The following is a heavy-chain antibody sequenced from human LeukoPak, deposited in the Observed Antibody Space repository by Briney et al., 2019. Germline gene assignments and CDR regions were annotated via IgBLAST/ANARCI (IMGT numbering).Heavy chain of an antibody. CDR3: ARRRAARPIIWFDP. D-gene: IGHD6-6*01. J-gene: IGHJ5*02. CDR1: GGSFSGYY. V-gene: IGHV4-34*01. Sequence: PETLSLTCAVYGGSFSGYYWSWIRQPPGKGLEWIGEINHSGSTNYNPSLKSRVTISVDTSKNQFSLKLSSVTAADTAVYYCARRRAARPIIWFDPWGQGTLVTVSS. CDR2: INHSGST.